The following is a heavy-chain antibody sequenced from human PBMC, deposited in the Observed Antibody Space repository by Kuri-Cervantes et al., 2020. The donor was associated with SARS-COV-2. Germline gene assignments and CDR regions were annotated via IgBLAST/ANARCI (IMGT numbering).Heavy chain of an antibody. CDR2: INAGNGNT. CDR3: AREGGATLNWFDP. V-gene: IGHV1-18*01. Sequence: ASVKVSCKASGGTFSSYAISWVRQAPGQGLEWMGGINAGNGNTKYSQKFQGRVTMTRDTSTSTVYMELSSLRSEDTAVYYCAREGGATLNWFDPWGQGTLVTVSS. CDR1: GGTFSSYA. D-gene: IGHD1-26*01. J-gene: IGHJ5*02.